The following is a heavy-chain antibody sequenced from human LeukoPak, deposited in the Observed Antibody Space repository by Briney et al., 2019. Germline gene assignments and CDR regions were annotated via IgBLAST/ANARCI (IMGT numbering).Heavy chain of an antibody. D-gene: IGHD3-22*01. CDR1: GFTFSSYW. CDR3: ARDQGHYYDSSGYYFPNAEYLQH. V-gene: IGHV3-7*01. Sequence: GGSLRLSCAASGFTFSSYWMSWVRQAPGKGLEWVANIKQDGSEKYYVDSVKGRFTISRDNAKNSLYLQTNSLRAEDTAVYYCARDQGHYYDSSGYYFPNAEYLQHWGQGTLVTVSS. J-gene: IGHJ1*01. CDR2: IKQDGSEK.